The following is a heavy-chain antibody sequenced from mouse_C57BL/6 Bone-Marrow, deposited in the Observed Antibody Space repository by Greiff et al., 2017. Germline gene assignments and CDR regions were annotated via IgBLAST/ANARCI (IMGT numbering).Heavy chain of an antibody. D-gene: IGHD2-4*01. CDR1: GFSLTSYG. CDR3: ARNPYDYDGGDYAMDY. J-gene: IGHJ4*01. Sequence: VQLQQSGPGLVQPSQSLSITCTVSGFSLTSYGVHWVRQSPGKGLEWLGVIWSGGSTDYNAAFISRLSISKDNSKSQVFFKMNSLQADDTAIYYCARNPYDYDGGDYAMDYWGQGTSVTVSS. CDR2: IWSGGST. V-gene: IGHV2-2*01.